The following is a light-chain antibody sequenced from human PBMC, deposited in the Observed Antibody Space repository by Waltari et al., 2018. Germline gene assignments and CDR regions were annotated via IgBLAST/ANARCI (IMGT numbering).Light chain of an antibody. V-gene: IGLV1-40*01. CDR3: QSFDNMLSGGVV. CDR2: GNN. Sequence: QSVLTQPPSVSGTPGQRVTISCSGSTSNIGAGHDVHWYQHLPGPAPKLLLYGNNNRPSGCPDRFSGSKSGTSASLAITGLQADDEADYFCQSFDNMLSGGVVFGGGTKLAVL. J-gene: IGLJ2*01. CDR1: TSNIGAGHD.